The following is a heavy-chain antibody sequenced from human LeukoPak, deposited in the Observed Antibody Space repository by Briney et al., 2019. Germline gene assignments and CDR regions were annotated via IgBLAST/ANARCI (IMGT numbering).Heavy chain of an antibody. D-gene: IGHD5-18*01. Sequence: GGSLRLSCAASGCTFTKAWMSWVRQAPGKGLEWVGHINPSSDGGTTDYAAPVKGRFSISRDDSKNTLHLQMNRLKTEDTAVYYCTTGTWIQLWLADYWGQGTLVTVSS. J-gene: IGHJ4*02. CDR1: GCTFTKAW. V-gene: IGHV3-15*01. CDR3: TTGTWIQLWLADY. CDR2: INPSSDGGTT.